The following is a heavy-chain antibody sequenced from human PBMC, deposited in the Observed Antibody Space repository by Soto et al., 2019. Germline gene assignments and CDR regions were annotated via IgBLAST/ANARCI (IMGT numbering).Heavy chain of an antibody. J-gene: IGHJ4*02. CDR3: ARGYSWGWYAELFVDY. Sequence: DSLKISCKGSGYSFTSYRIGWVRQMSGKGLEWMGIIYPGDSDTRYSPSFQGQVTISADKSISTAYLQWGSLKATYTAIYYCARGYSWGWYAELFVDYWGQGTLVTSP. CDR1: GYSFTSYR. V-gene: IGHV5-51*01. CDR2: IYPGDSDT. D-gene: IGHD6-19*01.